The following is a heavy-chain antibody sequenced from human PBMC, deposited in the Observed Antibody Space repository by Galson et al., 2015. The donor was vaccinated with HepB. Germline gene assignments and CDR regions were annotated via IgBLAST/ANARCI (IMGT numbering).Heavy chain of an antibody. J-gene: IGHJ4*02. D-gene: IGHD4-17*01. CDR2: ISAYTTKT. Sequence: SVKVSCKASGYTFTNHGIGWVRQAPGHGFEWMAWISAYTTKTNYAQKFQDRVTMTTDTSTSTAYMELRNLKSDDTAVYYCARTMWSAVTSFDFWGQGTLVTVSS. CDR3: ARTMWSAVTSFDF. V-gene: IGHV1-18*01. CDR1: GYTFTNHG.